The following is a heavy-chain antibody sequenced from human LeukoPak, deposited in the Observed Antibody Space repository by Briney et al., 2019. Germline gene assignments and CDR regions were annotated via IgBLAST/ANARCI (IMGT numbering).Heavy chain of an antibody. CDR2: IYYSGST. Sequence: SETLSLTCTVSGGSLSSSSYYWGWTRQPPGKGLEWIGSIYYSGSTYYNPSLKSRVTISVDTSKNQFSLKLSSVTAADTAVYYCARRFSYYYDSSGYYGSRAFDIWGQGTMVTVSS. D-gene: IGHD3-22*01. CDR1: GGSLSSSSYY. CDR3: ARRFSYYYDSSGYYGSRAFDI. V-gene: IGHV4-39*01. J-gene: IGHJ3*02.